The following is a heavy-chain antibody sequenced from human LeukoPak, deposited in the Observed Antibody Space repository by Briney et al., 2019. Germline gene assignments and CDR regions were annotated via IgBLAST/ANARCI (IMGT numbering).Heavy chain of an antibody. D-gene: IGHD2-15*01. Sequence: PGGSLTLSCAASGFTFSNYGMHWVRQAPGTGLEWVAVIWSDGRNKYYADSVRGRFTISRDNSKNTLYLQMNSLRAEDTAVYYCARVTMVAAASYNWFVPWGQGTLVTVSS. V-gene: IGHV3-33*01. CDR2: IWSDGRNK. CDR1: GFTFSNYG. J-gene: IGHJ5*02. CDR3: ARVTMVAAASYNWFVP.